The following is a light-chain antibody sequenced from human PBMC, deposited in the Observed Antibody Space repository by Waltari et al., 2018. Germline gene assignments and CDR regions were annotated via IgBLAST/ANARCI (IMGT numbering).Light chain of an antibody. CDR3: CSYVGDVTWV. Sequence: QSALTQPASVSGSPGQSITIPCTGPSRDVGSYDLVSWYQHHPGKAPKLMIYEATQRPSGVSDRFSGSKSGNTASLTISGLQAEDEADYYCCSYVGDVTWVFGGGTKLTVL. J-gene: IGLJ3*02. CDR2: EAT. CDR1: SRDVGSYDL. V-gene: IGLV2-23*01.